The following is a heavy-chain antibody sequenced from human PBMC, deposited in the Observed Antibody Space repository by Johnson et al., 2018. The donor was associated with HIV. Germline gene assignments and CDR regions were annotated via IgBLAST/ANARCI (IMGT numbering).Heavy chain of an antibody. J-gene: IGHJ3*02. CDR2: IWYAESTK. V-gene: IGHV3-33*08. CDR3: ASEAFDI. Sequence: QVQLVESGGGVVQPGRSLRLSCAASGFTFSSYAMHWVRQAPGKGLEWVAGIWYAESTKMYGDSVKGRFTISRDNAKNSLYLQMNSLRAEDTAVYYCASEAFDIWGQGTMVTVSS. CDR1: GFTFSSYA.